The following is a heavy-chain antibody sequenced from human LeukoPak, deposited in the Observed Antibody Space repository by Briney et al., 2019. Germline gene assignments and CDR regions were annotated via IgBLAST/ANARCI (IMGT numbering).Heavy chain of an antibody. CDR2: LSDGGTP. D-gene: IGHD3-3*02. V-gene: IGHV4-38-2*01. J-gene: IGHJ4*02. Sequence: SETLSLTCDVSVYSISSGHYWGWIRQPPGKGLEWIGSLSDGGTPDYNPSLKSRVSMSIDTSKDQFSLRLRSLTAADTAIYYCGTSDSGSIFGVVISFWGQGTLVTVSS. CDR3: GTSDSGSIFGVVISF. CDR1: VYSISSGHY.